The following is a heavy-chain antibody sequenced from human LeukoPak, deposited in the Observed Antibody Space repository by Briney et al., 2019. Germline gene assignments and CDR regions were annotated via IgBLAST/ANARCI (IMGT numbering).Heavy chain of an antibody. CDR2: IYYSGST. CDR1: GGSISSGGYY. J-gene: IGHJ5*02. Sequence: SETLSLTCTVCGGSISSGGYYWSWIRQHPGKGLEWIGYIYYSGSTYYNPSLKSRVTLSVDTSKNQFSLKLSSVTAADTAVYYCAKGGIAARRGWFDPWGQGTLVTVSS. V-gene: IGHV4-31*03. CDR3: AKGGIAARRGWFDP. D-gene: IGHD6-6*01.